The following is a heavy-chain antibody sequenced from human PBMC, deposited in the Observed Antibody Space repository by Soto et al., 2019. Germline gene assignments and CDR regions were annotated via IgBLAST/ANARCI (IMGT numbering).Heavy chain of an antibody. CDR2: IYYSGST. CDR1: GGSISSISYY. CDR3: ATRIAAAVKTGYYYGMDV. V-gene: IGHV4-39*01. D-gene: IGHD6-13*01. Sequence: PSETLSLTCTVSGGSISSISYYWGWIRQPPGKGLEWIGSIYYSGSTYYNPSLKSRVTISVDTSNNQFSLKLSSVTAADTAVYYCATRIAAAVKTGYYYGMDVWGQGTTVTVSS. J-gene: IGHJ6*02.